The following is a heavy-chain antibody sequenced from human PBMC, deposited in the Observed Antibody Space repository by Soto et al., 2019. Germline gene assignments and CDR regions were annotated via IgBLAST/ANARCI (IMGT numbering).Heavy chain of an antibody. CDR1: GGSISRGGYS. D-gene: IGHD3-10*01. J-gene: IGHJ3*02. CDR3: ARGKPLLLWFGGSDAFAI. CDR2: IYHSGST. Sequence: SETLSLTCALSGGSISRGGYSWSWIRQPPGKGLEWIGYIYHSGSTYYNPSLKSRVTISVDRSRNQFSLKLSSVTAADTAVYYCARGKPLLLWFGGSDAFAIWGQGTMVTVSS. V-gene: IGHV4-30-2*01.